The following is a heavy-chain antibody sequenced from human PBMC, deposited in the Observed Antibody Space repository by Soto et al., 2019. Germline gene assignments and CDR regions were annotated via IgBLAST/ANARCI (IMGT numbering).Heavy chain of an antibody. CDR2: IIPILGIA. V-gene: IGHV1-69*02. D-gene: IGHD1-1*01. J-gene: IGHJ4*02. Sequence: QVQLVQSGAEVKKPGSSVKVSCKASGGTFSSYTISWVRQAPGQGREWMGRIIPILGIANYAQKFQGRVTITADKSASTAYMERSSLRAEDTAVYYCASGLEARSTKDYWGQGTLVTVSS. CDR3: ASGLEARSTKDY. CDR1: GGTFSSYT.